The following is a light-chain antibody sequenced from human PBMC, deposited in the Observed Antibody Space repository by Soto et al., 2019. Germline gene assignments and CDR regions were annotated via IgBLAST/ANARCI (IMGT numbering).Light chain of an antibody. V-gene: IGKV1-13*02. Sequence: AIQLTQSPSSLSASVGDRVTITCRANQGISSTLAWYQQKPGKAPNLLIYEASSLQSGVPSRFSGSGSGTDFTLTISRPQPEDFPTYYCQQFNGYPMTFGQGTKVEIK. CDR3: QQFNGYPMT. CDR2: EAS. CDR1: QGISST. J-gene: IGKJ1*01.